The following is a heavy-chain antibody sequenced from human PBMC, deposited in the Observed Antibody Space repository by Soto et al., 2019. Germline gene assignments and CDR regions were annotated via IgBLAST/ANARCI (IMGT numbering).Heavy chain of an antibody. J-gene: IGHJ6*03. CDR3: AKVPTSPAAPPTQYYYYYMDV. D-gene: IGHD2-2*01. CDR1: GFTYSSYA. V-gene: IGHV3-23*01. CDR2: ISGSGGST. Sequence: GGSLRLSCAASGFTYSSYAMGWVRQAPGKGLEWVSAISGSGGSTYYADSVKGRFTISRDNSKNTLYLQMNSLRAEDTAVYYCAKVPTSPAAPPTQYYYYYMDVWGKGTTVTVSS.